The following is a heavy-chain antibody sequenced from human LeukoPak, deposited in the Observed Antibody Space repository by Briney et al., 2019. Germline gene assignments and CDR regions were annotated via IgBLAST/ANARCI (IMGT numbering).Heavy chain of an antibody. J-gene: IGHJ4*02. V-gene: IGHV4-59*08. D-gene: IGHD3-10*01. Sequence: SETLSLTCTVSGGSISPYYWSWIRQPPGKGLEWIGYIYYSGSTNYNPSLKSRVTISVDTSKNQFSLKLTSVTASDTALYYCASGTANYSGSGSTIYDYWGQGTLVTVSS. CDR1: GGSISPYY. CDR2: IYYSGST. CDR3: ASGTANYSGSGSTIYDY.